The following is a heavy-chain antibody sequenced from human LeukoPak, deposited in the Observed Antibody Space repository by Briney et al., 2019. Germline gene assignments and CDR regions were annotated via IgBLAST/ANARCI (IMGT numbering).Heavy chain of an antibody. CDR3: XHRXXGKYYYGMDV. Sequence: ASVKVSCKASGYTFTSYGISWVRQAPGQGLEWMGWISAYNGNTNYAQKLQGRVTMTTDTSTSTAYMELRSLRSDDTAVYYCXHRXXGKYYYGMDVWGQGTTVTVSS. J-gene: IGHJ6*02. CDR2: ISAYNGNT. V-gene: IGHV1-18*01. D-gene: IGHD1-14*01. CDR1: GYTFTSYG.